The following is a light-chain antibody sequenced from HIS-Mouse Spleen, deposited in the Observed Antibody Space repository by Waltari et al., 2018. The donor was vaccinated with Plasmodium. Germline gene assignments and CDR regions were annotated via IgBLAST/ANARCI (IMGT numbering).Light chain of an antibody. CDR3: QSYDSSNVV. V-gene: IGLV6-57*02. CDR2: EDN. CDR1: CGSLASNY. J-gene: IGLJ2*01. Sequence: NFMLTQTPSVSESPAKPVTISFTGRCGSLASNYVQWHQQRPGSAPTTVLYEDNPTPSGVPDRFSGSIDSSSNSASLTISGLKTEDEADYYCQSYDSSNVVFGGGTKLTVL.